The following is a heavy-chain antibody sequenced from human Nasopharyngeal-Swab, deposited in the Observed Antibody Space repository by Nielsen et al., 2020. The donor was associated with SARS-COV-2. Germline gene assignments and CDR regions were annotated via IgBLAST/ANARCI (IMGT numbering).Heavy chain of an antibody. Sequence: GGSLRLSCAASGFTFSRYWMHWVRKAPGKGLVWVSRINTDGSETGYADSVTGRFTISRDNTKNTLSLQMNSLRAEDTGIYYCTRDQRTFDWPPMDVWGQGTTVTVSS. CDR2: INTDGSET. J-gene: IGHJ6*02. D-gene: IGHD3-9*01. CDR1: GFTFSRYW. CDR3: TRDQRTFDWPPMDV. V-gene: IGHV3-74*01.